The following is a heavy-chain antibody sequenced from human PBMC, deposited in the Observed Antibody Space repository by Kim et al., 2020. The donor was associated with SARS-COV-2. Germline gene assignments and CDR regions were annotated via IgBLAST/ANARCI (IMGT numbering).Heavy chain of an antibody. Sequence: NYSPSFQGHVTISADKSISTAHLQWSSLKAADTAMYYCARLPFGELQVVDWGQGTLVTVSS. CDR3: ARLPFGELQVVD. J-gene: IGHJ4*02. D-gene: IGHD3-10*01. V-gene: IGHV5-10-1*01.